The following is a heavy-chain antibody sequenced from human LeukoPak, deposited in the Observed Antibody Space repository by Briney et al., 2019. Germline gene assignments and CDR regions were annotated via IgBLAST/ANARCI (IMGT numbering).Heavy chain of an antibody. D-gene: IGHD6-13*01. Sequence: PGRSLRLSCAASGFTFYDYAMHWVRQAPGKGLEWVSSISSSSSYMYYADSVKGRFTISRDNAKNSLYLQMNSLRAEDTAVYYCASAGLVYSSGWYLETPFDYWGQGTLVTVSS. CDR1: GFTFYDYA. V-gene: IGHV3-21*01. CDR2: ISSSSSYM. J-gene: IGHJ4*02. CDR3: ASAGLVYSSGWYLETPFDY.